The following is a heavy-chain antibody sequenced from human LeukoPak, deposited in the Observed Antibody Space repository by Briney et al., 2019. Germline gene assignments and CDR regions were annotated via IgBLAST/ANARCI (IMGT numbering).Heavy chain of an antibody. Sequence: SETLSLTCAVYGGSFSGYYWSWIRQPPGKGLEWIGEINHSGSTNYNPSLKSRVTMSVDTSKNQFSLKLSSVTAADTAVYYCARDRAVAGTRSGMDVWGQGTTVTVSS. CDR1: GGSFSGYY. CDR2: INHSGST. CDR3: ARDRAVAGTRSGMDV. D-gene: IGHD6-19*01. V-gene: IGHV4-34*01. J-gene: IGHJ6*02.